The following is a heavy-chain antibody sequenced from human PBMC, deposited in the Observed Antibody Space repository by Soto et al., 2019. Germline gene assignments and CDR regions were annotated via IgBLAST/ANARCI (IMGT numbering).Heavy chain of an antibody. Sequence: GSLRLSCAASGFTFSDYYMSWVRQAPGKGLEWVSAISGSGTRTYYADSVKGRFTISRDDSKNTLYLQMASLRAEDTAIYYCAKSTTIKEYYSYYGMDVWGQGTTVTVSS. V-gene: IGHV3-23*01. CDR3: AKSTTIKEYYSYYGMDV. D-gene: IGHD1-1*01. CDR2: ISGSGTRT. CDR1: GFTFSDYY. J-gene: IGHJ6*02.